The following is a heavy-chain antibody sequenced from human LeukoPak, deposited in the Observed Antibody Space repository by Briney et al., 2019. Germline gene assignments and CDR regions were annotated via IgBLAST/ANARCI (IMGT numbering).Heavy chain of an antibody. V-gene: IGHV4-39*02. Sequence: SETLSLTCSVSGGSISSSTYFWGWICQPPGKGLEWIASIHYSGSTYSNPSLKSRVTISVDTSKNQFSLRLSSVTAADTAVYYCARDWGSGLSDPWGQGTLVTVSS. J-gene: IGHJ5*02. CDR1: GGSISSSTYF. D-gene: IGHD6-19*01. CDR2: IHYSGST. CDR3: ARDWGSGLSDP.